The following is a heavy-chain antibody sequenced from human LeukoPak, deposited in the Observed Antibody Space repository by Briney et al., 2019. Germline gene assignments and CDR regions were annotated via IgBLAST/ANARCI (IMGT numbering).Heavy chain of an antibody. Sequence: SETLSLTCAVYGGSFSGYYWSWIRQPPGKGLEWIGEINHSGSTNYNPSLKSRVTISVDTSKSQFSLKLSSVTAADTAVYYCARGITIFGVVIDGMDVWGQGTTVTVSS. V-gene: IGHV4-34*01. D-gene: IGHD3-3*01. CDR1: GGSFSGYY. J-gene: IGHJ6*02. CDR2: INHSGST. CDR3: ARGITIFGVVIDGMDV.